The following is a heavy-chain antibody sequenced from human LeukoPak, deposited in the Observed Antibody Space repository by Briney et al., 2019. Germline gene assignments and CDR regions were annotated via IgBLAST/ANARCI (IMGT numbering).Heavy chain of an antibody. J-gene: IGHJ6*04. CDR2: IRYDGSIK. CDR3: AELGITMIGGV. CDR1: GFTFSSYV. D-gene: IGHD3-10*02. V-gene: IGHV3-30*02. Sequence: GGSLRLSCAASGFTFSSYVMHWVRQAPGKGLEWVAFIRYDGSIKYYADSVKGRFTISRDNSKNTLYLQMNSLRAEDTAVYYCAELGITMIGGVWGKGTTVTISS.